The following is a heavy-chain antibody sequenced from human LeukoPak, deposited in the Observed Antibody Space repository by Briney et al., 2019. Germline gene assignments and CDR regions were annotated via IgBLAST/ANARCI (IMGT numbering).Heavy chain of an antibody. CDR1: GGFISSSSYY. Sequence: SETLSLTCTVSGGFISSSSYYWGCIRQSPRKGLERVGSTYYSGRTYYNQSLKTRVTISVVTSTNQFSLNLTSLPAADTALYFCARQLYASGSYYAPIDVWGKGTTVTISS. J-gene: IGHJ6*03. CDR2: TYYSGRT. CDR3: ARQLYASGSYYAPIDV. D-gene: IGHD3-10*01. V-gene: IGHV4-39*01.